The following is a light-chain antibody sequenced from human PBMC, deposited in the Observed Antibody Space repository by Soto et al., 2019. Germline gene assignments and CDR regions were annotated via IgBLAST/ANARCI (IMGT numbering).Light chain of an antibody. J-gene: IGKJ1*01. CDR3: QQYHTSWT. Sequence: DIPMTQSPSTLSASLGDRVTITCRASQSISRWLAWYQQKPGKAPNLLIHDGFSLESGVPSRFSGSGSGTEFTLTITSLQPDDFATYYCQQYHTSWTFGQGTKVDI. CDR1: QSISRW. CDR2: DGF. V-gene: IGKV1-5*01.